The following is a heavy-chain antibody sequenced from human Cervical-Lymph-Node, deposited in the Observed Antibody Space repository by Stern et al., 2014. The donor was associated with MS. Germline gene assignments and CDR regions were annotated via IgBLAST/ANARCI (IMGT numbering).Heavy chain of an antibody. J-gene: IGHJ4*02. Sequence: ESGPALVKPTQTLTLTCSFSGFSFITSGTRVSWLRQPPGRALEWLARIDLNDKTFYNSTQMTRLTISKDTSKNQVVLTMTNVDPVDTATYYCARMMGSGYRHYFEYWGQGTPVTVSS. V-gene: IGHV2-70*04. D-gene: IGHD3-3*01. CDR2: IDLNDKT. CDR1: GFSFITSGTR. CDR3: ARMMGSGYRHYFEY.